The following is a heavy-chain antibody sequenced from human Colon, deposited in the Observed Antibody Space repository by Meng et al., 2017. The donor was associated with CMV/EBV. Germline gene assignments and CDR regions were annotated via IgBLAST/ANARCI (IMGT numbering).Heavy chain of an antibody. J-gene: IGHJ2*01. CDR1: GFSFNKYF. Sequence: CAASGFSFNKYFMSGLRQAPGKGLDWVSAIGGSGDKTYYADSVKGRFTISRDNSENTLYLQIHSLRAEDTARYYCAKGLFDTYWYFDLWGRGTLVTVSS. CDR3: AKGLFDTYWYFDL. V-gene: IGHV3-23*01. CDR2: IGGSGDKT. D-gene: IGHD3-9*01.